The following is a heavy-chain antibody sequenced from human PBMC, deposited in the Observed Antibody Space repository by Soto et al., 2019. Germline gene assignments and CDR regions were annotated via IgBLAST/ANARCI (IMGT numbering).Heavy chain of an antibody. Sequence: QVQLQESGPGLVKPSQTLSLTCTVSGDAISRGGYYWGWIRQHPGKGLQWLGYSYYSGNTYYSPSLRGRITISVDMSENQFALKLTSATAADTAVYYCVRCRGSTGSGPWGWWFDPWGQGTLVTVSS. CDR2: SYYSGNT. J-gene: IGHJ5*02. V-gene: IGHV4-31*03. CDR3: VRCRGSTGSGPWGWWFDP. D-gene: IGHD6-19*01. CDR1: GDAISRGGYY.